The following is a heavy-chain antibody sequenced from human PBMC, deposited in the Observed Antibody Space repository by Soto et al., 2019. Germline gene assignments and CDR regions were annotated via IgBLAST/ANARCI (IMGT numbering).Heavy chain of an antibody. J-gene: IGHJ4*02. CDR1: GGSISSGDYY. V-gene: IGHV4-30-4*01. CDR3: ARDPYYYDSSGYYPFGY. D-gene: IGHD3-22*01. Sequence: TLTLSCAVSGGSISSGDYYWSWIRQPPGKGLEWIGYIYYSGSTYYNPSLKSRVTISVDTSKNQFPLKLRSVTAADTAVYYCARDPYYYDSSGYYPFGYWGQGTLVTVSS. CDR2: IYYSGST.